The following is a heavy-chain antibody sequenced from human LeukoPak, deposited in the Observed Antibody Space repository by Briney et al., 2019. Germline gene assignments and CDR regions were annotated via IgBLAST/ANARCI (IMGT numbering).Heavy chain of an antibody. CDR2: ISAYNGNT. V-gene: IGHV1-18*01. CDR3: ARVRYNWNDYYYYYMDV. CDR1: GYTFTSYG. Sequence: ASVKVSCKASGYTFTSYGISWVRQAPGQGLEWMGWISAYNGNTNYAQKLQGRVTMTRDTSISTAYMELSRLRSDDTAVYYCARVRYNWNDYYYYYMDVWGKGTTVTVSS. J-gene: IGHJ6*03. D-gene: IGHD1-1*01.